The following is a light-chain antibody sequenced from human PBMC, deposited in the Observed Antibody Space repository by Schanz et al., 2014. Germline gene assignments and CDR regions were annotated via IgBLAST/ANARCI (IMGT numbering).Light chain of an antibody. CDR1: SSDVGGYNY. Sequence: QSALTQPASVSGSPGQSITISCTGTSSDVGGYNYVSWYQQHPGKAPKLIISDVTRRPSGVPDRFSGSKSDNTASLTVSGLQSEDEADYYCSSYAGSNGVLFGGGTKLTVL. CDR2: DVT. J-gene: IGLJ2*01. CDR3: SSYAGSNGVL. V-gene: IGLV2-8*01.